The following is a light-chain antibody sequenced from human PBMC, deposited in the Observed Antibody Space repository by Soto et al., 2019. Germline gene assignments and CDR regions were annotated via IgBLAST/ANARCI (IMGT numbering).Light chain of an antibody. V-gene: IGLV2-8*01. CDR2: EVT. J-gene: IGLJ2*01. CDR1: GSDVASYDY. CDR3: SSYADTNNLV. Sequence: QSALIQPPSASGSPGHSITISCTGTGSDVASYDYVSWYQQRPGRAPKLIIFEVTRRPSGVPDRFSGSKSGNTASLTVSGLQAEDDADYYCSSYADTNNLVFGGGTKLTVL.